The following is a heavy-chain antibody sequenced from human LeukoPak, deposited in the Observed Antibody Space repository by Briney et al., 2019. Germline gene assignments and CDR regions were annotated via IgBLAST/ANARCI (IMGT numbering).Heavy chain of an antibody. CDR3: AKEHRDGRYFDY. Sequence: TGGSLRLSCAASGFTFSSYAMSWVRQAPGKGLEWVSAISGSGGSTYYADSVKGRFTISGDNSKNTLYLQMNSLRAEDTAVYYCAKEHRDGRYFDYWGQGTLVTVSS. J-gene: IGHJ4*02. D-gene: IGHD2-8*01. CDR1: GFTFSSYA. CDR2: ISGSGGST. V-gene: IGHV3-23*01.